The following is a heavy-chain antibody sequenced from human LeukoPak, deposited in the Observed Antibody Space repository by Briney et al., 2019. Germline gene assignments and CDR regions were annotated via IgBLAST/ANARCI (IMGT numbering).Heavy chain of an antibody. CDR3: ARVPGRRGGGYYYYGMDV. CDR2: IYNRGIT. CDR1: GGTITSYY. D-gene: IGHD3-16*01. J-gene: IGHJ6*02. Sequence: PSETLSLSCTVSGGTITSYYWSWIRQPPGKGLEWIGYIYNRGITNYNPSLKSRVTIAIDTSRNQFSLKLSLVTAADTAVYYCARVPGRRGGGYYYYGMDVWGQGTTVAVSS. V-gene: IGHV4-59*01.